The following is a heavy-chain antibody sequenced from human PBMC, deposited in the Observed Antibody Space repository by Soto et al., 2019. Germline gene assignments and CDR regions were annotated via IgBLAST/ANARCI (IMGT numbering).Heavy chain of an antibody. J-gene: IGHJ6*02. CDR2: IIPIFGTA. CDR1: GGTFSSYA. D-gene: IGHD6-13*01. CDR3: ARGHIAAAGLYYYGMDV. Sequence: QVQLVQSGAEVKKPGSSVKVSCKASGGTFSSYAISWVRQAPGQGLEWMGGIIPIFGTANYAQKFQRRVTITADESTSTAYMELSSLRSEDTAVYYCARGHIAAAGLYYYGMDVWGQGTTVTVSS. V-gene: IGHV1-69*01.